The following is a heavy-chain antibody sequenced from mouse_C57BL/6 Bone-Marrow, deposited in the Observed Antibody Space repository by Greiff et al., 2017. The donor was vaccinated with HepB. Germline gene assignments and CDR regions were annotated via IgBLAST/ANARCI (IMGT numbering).Heavy chain of an antibody. CDR3: ARRGYYAMDY. Sequence: VKLQQSGAELARPGASVKLSCKASGYTFTSYGISWVKQRTGQGLEWIGEIYPRSGNTYYNEKFKGKATLTADKSYRTAYMELRSLTSEDSAVYFCARRGYYAMDYWGQGTSVTVSS. CDR1: GYTFTSYG. V-gene: IGHV1-81*01. J-gene: IGHJ4*01. CDR2: IYPRSGNT.